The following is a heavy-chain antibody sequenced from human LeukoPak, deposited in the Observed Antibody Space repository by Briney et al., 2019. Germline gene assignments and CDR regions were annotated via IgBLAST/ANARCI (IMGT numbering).Heavy chain of an antibody. CDR1: GFTFSSYA. CDR3: AKMNVLTGYFTPNFDF. CDR2: VSGTGSST. J-gene: IGHJ4*02. D-gene: IGHD3-9*01. Sequence: GGSLRLSCAPSGFTFSSYAMSWVLRPPRKGLEWGSVVSGTGSSTDYGDSVKGRFTISRDNSKNTLYMQMGSLSAEETAVYYCAKMNVLTGYFTPNFDFWGQGTLVTVSS. V-gene: IGHV3-23*01.